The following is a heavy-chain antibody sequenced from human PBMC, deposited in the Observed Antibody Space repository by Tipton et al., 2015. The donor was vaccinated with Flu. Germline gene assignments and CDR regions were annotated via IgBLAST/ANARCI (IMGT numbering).Heavy chain of an antibody. D-gene: IGHD5/OR15-5a*01. CDR2: IYHTGST. Sequence: TLSLTCAVSGFSIGSDYYWAWVRQPPGKGLEWIGTIYHTGSTYYNPSLKSRVTVSVDVSKNQFSLNLTSVTAADTAVYHCARHPSVTNAFDFWGQGTLVTVSS. V-gene: IGHV4-38-2*01. CDR3: ARHPSVTNAFDF. J-gene: IGHJ4*02. CDR1: GFSIGSDYY.